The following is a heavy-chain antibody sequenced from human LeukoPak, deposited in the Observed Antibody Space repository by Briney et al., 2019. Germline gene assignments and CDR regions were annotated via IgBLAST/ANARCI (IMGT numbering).Heavy chain of an antibody. Sequence: GGSLRLSCAASGFTFSRHSINWVRQAPGKGLEWVSSISSSSSYIYYADSVKGRFTISRDNAKNSLYPQMNSLRGEDTAIYYCALLGSKLLWRIDYWGQGTLVTVSS. CDR2: ISSSSSYI. CDR1: GFTFSRHS. V-gene: IGHV3-21*04. D-gene: IGHD3-10*01. CDR3: ALLGSKLLWRIDY. J-gene: IGHJ4*02.